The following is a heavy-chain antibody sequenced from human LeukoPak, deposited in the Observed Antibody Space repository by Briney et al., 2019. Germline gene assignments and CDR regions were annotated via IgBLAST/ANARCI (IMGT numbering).Heavy chain of an antibody. CDR3: ARTSWFGVDY. D-gene: IGHD3-10*01. CDR2: IDPSDSYT. V-gene: IGHV5-10-1*01. CDR1: GHSFTSYW. J-gene: IGHJ4*02. Sequence: GESLKISCKGSGHSFTSYWISWVRQMPGKGLEWMGRIDPSDSYTNYSPSYQGHVTISADKSISTAYLQWSSLTASDTAMYYCARTSWFGVDYWGQGTLVTVSS.